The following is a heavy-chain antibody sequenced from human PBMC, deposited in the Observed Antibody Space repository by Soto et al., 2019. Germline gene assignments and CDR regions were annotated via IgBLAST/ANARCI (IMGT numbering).Heavy chain of an antibody. V-gene: IGHV3-23*01. CDR1: GFNFSNYA. J-gene: IGHJ4*02. CDR2: ISGSGRGSRP. CDR3: TRERSLVSLLFDS. Sequence: VGSLRLSCVESGFNFSNYAVAWVRQAPGKGLEWVSSISGSGRGSRPYYADSVQGRFTISRDHSKNIVSLQMDSLRVDDTAVYYCTRERSLVSLLFDSWGQRTLVTV. D-gene: IGHD3-10*01.